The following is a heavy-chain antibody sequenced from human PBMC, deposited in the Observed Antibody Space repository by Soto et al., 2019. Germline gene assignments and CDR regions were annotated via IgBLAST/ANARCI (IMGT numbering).Heavy chain of an antibody. J-gene: IGHJ4*02. CDR2: ISARNGDT. D-gene: IGHD1-1*01. Sequence: QVHLVQSGAEVKKPGASVKVSCKGSGYTFTSYGITWVRQAPGQGLEWMGWISARNGDTDYAQKLQGRVTVTRDTSTSTAYMELRGLRSDDTAVYYCARGRYGDYWGQGALVTVSS. CDR3: ARGRYGDY. CDR1: GYTFTSYG. V-gene: IGHV1-18*01.